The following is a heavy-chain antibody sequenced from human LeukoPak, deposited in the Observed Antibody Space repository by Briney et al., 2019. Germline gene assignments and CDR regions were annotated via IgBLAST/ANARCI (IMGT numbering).Heavy chain of an antibody. J-gene: IGHJ4*02. CDR2: ISSSSSYI. Sequence: GGSLRLSCAASGFTFSSYSMNWVRQAPGKGLEWVSSISSSSSYIYYADSVKGRFTISRDNSKNTLYLQMNSLRAEDTAVYYCAKVSYSGSSRPWGYWGQGTLVTVSS. CDR3: AKVSYSGSSRPWGY. CDR1: GFTFSSYS. V-gene: IGHV3-21*04. D-gene: IGHD1-26*01.